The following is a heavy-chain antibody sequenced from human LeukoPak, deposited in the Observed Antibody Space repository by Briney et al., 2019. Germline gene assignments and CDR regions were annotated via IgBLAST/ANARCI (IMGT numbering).Heavy chain of an antibody. CDR2: INPNSGGT. CDR1: GYTFTGYY. V-gene: IGHV1-2*02. CDR3: ARDSHYYGSGSYNLGAYYYYYMDV. Sequence: AASVKVSCKASGYTFTGYYMHWVRQAPGQGLEWMGWINPNSGGTNYAQKFQGRVTMTRDTSISTAYMELSRLRSDDTAVYYCARDSHYYGSGSYNLGAYYYYYMDVWGKGTTVTISS. J-gene: IGHJ6*03. D-gene: IGHD3-10*01.